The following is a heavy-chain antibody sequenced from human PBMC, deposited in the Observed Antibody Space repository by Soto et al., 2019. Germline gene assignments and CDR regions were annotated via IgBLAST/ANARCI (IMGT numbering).Heavy chain of an antibody. CDR3: ARDKSYYDFWSGYPGNAFDI. Sequence: ASVKVSCKASGYTFTSYYMHWVRQAPGQGLEWMGIINPSGGSTSYAQKFQGRVTMTRDTSTSTVYMELSSLRSEDTAVYYCARDKSYYDFWSGYPGNAFDIWGQGTTVTVSS. V-gene: IGHV1-46*01. CDR1: GYTFTSYY. J-gene: IGHJ3*02. CDR2: INPSGGST. D-gene: IGHD3-3*01.